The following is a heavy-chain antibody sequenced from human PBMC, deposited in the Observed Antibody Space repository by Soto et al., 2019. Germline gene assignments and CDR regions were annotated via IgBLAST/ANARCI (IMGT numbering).Heavy chain of an antibody. V-gene: IGHV1-18*01. Sequence: QDRLVQSGVEVKKPGASVRVSCKASGYSFTNYGITWVRQAPGQGFEWMGGISAYNGNTNYAQKFQGRVTLTTDASTRTAYLELRSLRSDDTAVYYCARDRGVAPPVAGNTHYYYYMDVWGKGTTVTVSS. CDR1: GYSFTNYG. D-gene: IGHD6-19*01. J-gene: IGHJ6*03. CDR3: ARDRGVAPPVAGNTHYYYYMDV. CDR2: ISAYNGNT.